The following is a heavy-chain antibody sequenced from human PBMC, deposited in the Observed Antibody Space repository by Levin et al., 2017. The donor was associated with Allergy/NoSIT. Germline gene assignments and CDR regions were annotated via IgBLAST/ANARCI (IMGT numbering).Heavy chain of an antibody. CDR1: GYTFTSYG. CDR3: ARDYGDYGAEYFQH. CDR2: ISAYNGNT. J-gene: IGHJ1*01. V-gene: IGHV1-18*01. Sequence: GESLKISCKASGYTFTSYGISWVRQAPGQGLEWMGWISAYNGNTNYAQKLQGRVTMTTDTSTSTAYMELRSLRSDDTAVYYCARDYGDYGAEYFQHWGQGTLVTVSS. D-gene: IGHD4-17*01.